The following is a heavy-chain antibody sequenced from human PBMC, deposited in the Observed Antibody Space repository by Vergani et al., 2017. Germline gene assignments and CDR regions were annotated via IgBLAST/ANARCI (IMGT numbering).Heavy chain of an antibody. V-gene: IGHV3-23*01. Sequence: EVQVSQSGGGLVQPGESLKLSCTVSGLTYISAYAMSWVRQAPGRGLEWISSISSGGDSTYYSDSVRGRFTVSRDNSRSMLYLEMSSARDDDTAIYFCAKDRYASWSGYPASYFDFWGPGTQVTVSS. J-gene: IGHJ4*02. D-gene: IGHD3-3*01. CDR3: AKDRYASWSGYPASYFDF. CDR2: ISSGGDST. CDR1: GLTYISAYA.